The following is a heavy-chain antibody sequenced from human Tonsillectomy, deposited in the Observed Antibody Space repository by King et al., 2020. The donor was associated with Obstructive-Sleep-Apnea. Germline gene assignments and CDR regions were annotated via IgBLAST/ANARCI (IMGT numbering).Heavy chain of an antibody. J-gene: IGHJ5*02. CDR2: IGGEGGNK. CDR1: GGRGRKEG. D-gene: IGHD1-7*01. Sequence: LVECGGGGCNTSRDRRREGEEEGGRGRKEGMKGGRKEPGKGREGVAGIGGEGGNKYYADSVKGRFTISRDNSKNTLYLQLNSLRPEDTAVYFCARDEPRRELELAGLDWFDPWGQGTLVTVSS. CDR3: ARDEPRRELELAGLDWFDP. V-gene: IGHV3-30*19.